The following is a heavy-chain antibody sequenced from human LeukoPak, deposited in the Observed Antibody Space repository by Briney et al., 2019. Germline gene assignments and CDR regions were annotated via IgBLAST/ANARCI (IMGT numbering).Heavy chain of an antibody. CDR1: GFTFSSYA. D-gene: IGHD5-12*01. J-gene: IGHJ6*02. Sequence: GGSLRLSCAASGFTFSSYAMSWVRQAPGKGLEWVSAISGSGGSTYYADSVKGRFTISRDNSKNTLYLQMNSLRAEDTAVYYCARDFRYSGSYYYYGMDVWGQGTTVTVSS. CDR2: ISGSGGST. CDR3: ARDFRYSGSYYYYGMDV. V-gene: IGHV3-23*01.